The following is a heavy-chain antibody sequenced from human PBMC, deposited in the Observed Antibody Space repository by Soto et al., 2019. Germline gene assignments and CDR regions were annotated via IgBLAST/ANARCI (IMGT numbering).Heavy chain of an antibody. V-gene: IGHV3-11*06. CDR3: AREGGYCSGGSCYPWGYYYYGMDV. CDR1: GFTFSDYY. CDR2: ISSSSSYT. D-gene: IGHD2-15*01. J-gene: IGHJ6*02. Sequence: LSLSCAASGFTFSDYYMSWIRQAPGKGLEWVSYISSSSSYTNYADSVKGRFTISRDNAKNSLYLQMNSLRAEDTAVYYCAREGGYCSGGSCYPWGYYYYGMDVWGPGTTVTVSS.